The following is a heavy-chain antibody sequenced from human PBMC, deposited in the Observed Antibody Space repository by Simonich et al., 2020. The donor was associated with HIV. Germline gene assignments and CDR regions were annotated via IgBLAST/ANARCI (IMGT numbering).Heavy chain of an antibody. CDR3: VRGGEKQLPHS. D-gene: IGHD1-1*01. J-gene: IGHJ4*02. Sequence: HVQLVESGGGVVQPVRSLRLSCAASGFNSSNYAIYWVRQAPCKGMEWGAVISYNGNNQYYAESGKCRFTISRDKSKNTLYLQMNNLRAEDTAVYYCVRGGEKQLPHSWGQGTLVTVSS. CDR2: ISYNGNNQ. V-gene: IGHV3-30*04. CDR1: GFNSSNYA.